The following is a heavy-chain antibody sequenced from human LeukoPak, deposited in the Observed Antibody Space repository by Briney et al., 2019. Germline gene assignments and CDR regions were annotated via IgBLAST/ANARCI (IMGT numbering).Heavy chain of an antibody. CDR1: GHNLATHY. CDR2: IDPDDSYT. V-gene: IGHV5-10-1*01. CDR3: ARRPGGVLADTDFFEP. D-gene: IGHD3-16*01. J-gene: IGHJ5*02. Sequence: GESLKISCKDSGHNLATHYINWVRQMPGKGLEWMGRIDPDDSYTNYSPAFQGHVTMSADKSSRTAYLQWSSLEASDTAMYYCARRPGGVLADTDFFEPWGQGTLVIVSS.